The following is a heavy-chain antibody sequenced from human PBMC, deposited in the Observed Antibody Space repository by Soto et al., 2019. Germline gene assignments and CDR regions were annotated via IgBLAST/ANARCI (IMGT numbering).Heavy chain of an antibody. D-gene: IGHD5-18*01. CDR2: TIPIIGTT. Sequence: QVPLVQSGAEVKKPGSSVKVSCKASGDTLSTHGISWVRQAPGQGLEWMGGTIPIIGTTDYAEKLQGRVTITADESTTTSYMELSSLRPDDTAVYYCAAGDSSDTGDHWGQGTLVTVSS. V-gene: IGHV1-69*01. J-gene: IGHJ4*02. CDR3: AAGDSSDTGDH. CDR1: GDTLSTHG.